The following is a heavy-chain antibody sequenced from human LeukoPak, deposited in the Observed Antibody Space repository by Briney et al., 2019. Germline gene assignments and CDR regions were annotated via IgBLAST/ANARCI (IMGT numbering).Heavy chain of an antibody. CDR2: IYYSGST. J-gene: IGHJ4*02. CDR1: GGSISSSSYY. Sequence: PSETLSLTCTVSGGSISSSSYYWGWIRQPPGKVLEWIGSIYYSGSTYYNPTLKSRVTISVDTSKNQFSLKLSSVTAADTAVYYCARLTSIAVAGSIDYWGQGTLVTVSS. D-gene: IGHD6-19*01. CDR3: ARLTSIAVAGSIDY. V-gene: IGHV4-39*01.